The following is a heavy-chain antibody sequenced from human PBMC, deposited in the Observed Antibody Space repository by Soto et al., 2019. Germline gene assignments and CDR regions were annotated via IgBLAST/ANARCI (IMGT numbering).Heavy chain of an antibody. CDR3: ARDRTTALYYYYYMDV. D-gene: IGHD4-4*01. CDR1: GGSFSGYY. V-gene: IGHV4-34*01. CDR2: INHSGST. J-gene: IGHJ6*03. Sequence: SETLSLTCAVYGGSFSGYYWSWIRQPPGKGLEWIGEINHSGSTNYNPSLKSRVTISVDTSKNQFSLKLSSVTAADTAVYYCARDRTTALYYYYYMDVWGKGTTVTVSS.